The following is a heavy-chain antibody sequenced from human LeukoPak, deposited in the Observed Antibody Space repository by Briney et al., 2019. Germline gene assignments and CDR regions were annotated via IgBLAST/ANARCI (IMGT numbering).Heavy chain of an antibody. V-gene: IGHV4-30-2*01. CDR2: IYHSGST. Sequence: SETLSLTCTVSGGSISSGGYYWSWIRQPPGKGLEWIGYIYHSGSTYYNPSLKSRVTISVDRSKNQFSLKLSSVTAADTAVYYCASTSLAYYDFWSGPHDAFDIWGQGTMVTVSS. D-gene: IGHD3-3*01. CDR1: GGSISSGGYY. CDR3: ASTSLAYYDFWSGPHDAFDI. J-gene: IGHJ3*02.